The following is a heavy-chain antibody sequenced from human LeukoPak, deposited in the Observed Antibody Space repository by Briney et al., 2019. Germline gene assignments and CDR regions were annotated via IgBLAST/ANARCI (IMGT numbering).Heavy chain of an antibody. Sequence: ASVKVSCKASGYTFTGYYIHWVRQAPGQGLEWMGWINPNSGGTNYAQKFQGRVTMTRDTSISTAYMELSRLKSDDTAVYYCARVSKTLWFGELSCDYWGQGTLVTVSS. CDR3: ARVSKTLWFGELSCDY. CDR1: GYTFTGYY. D-gene: IGHD3-10*01. V-gene: IGHV1-2*02. J-gene: IGHJ4*02. CDR2: INPNSGGT.